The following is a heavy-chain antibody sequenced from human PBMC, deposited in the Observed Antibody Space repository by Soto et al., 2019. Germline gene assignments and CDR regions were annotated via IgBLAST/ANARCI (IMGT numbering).Heavy chain of an antibody. Sequence: QVQLQESGPGLVKPSGTLSLTCDVSGASISSVYWWSWVRQSPGKGLGWIGEISQRRSANYRPSLKSRVTMSLDTSKNQFSLRLTSVTDADTAVYYCARYSALSGTYDFDYWGQGTLVTVSS. CDR3: ARYSALSGTYDFDY. CDR1: GASISSVYW. D-gene: IGHD6-13*01. J-gene: IGHJ4*02. V-gene: IGHV4-4*02. CDR2: ISQRRSA.